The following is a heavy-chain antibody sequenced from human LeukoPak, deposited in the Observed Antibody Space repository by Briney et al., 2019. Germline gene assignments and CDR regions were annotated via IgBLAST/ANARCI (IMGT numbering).Heavy chain of an antibody. CDR1: GGSFSGYY. CDR3: ARAGRLTFDI. CDR2: INHSGST. V-gene: IGHV4-34*01. Sequence: SETLSLTCAVYGGSFSGYYWSWIRQPPGKGLECIGEINHSGSTNYNPSLKSRVTISVDTSKNQFSLKLSSVTAADTAVYYCARAGRLTFDIWGQGTMVTVSS. J-gene: IGHJ3*02. D-gene: IGHD6-25*01.